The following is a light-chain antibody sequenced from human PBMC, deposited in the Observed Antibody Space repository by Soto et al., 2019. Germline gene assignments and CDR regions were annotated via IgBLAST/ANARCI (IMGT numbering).Light chain of an antibody. CDR2: GAS. CDR1: QSLSSNY. CDR3: QQYGSSPLT. J-gene: IGKJ4*01. V-gene: IGKV3-20*01. Sequence: IVLTLSPGTLSLSPGERATLSCRAGQSLSSNYLAWYQQKPGQAPRLLIYGASSRATGIPDKFSGSGSGTDFTLTIDGLEPEDFAVYYCQQYGSSPLTFGGGTKVDIK.